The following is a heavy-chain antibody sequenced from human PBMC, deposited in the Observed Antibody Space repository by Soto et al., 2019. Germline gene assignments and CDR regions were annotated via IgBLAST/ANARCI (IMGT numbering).Heavy chain of an antibody. CDR2: IYHSGSP. CDR3: ARKTDVAIAKVAAGYVFEV. V-gene: IGHV4-4*02. CDR1: SGSIFTTNW. J-gene: IGHJ3*01. D-gene: IGHD2-21*01. Sequence: QVQLQESGPGLVKPSGTLSLTCAASSGSIFTTNWWRLVRHPPEGGLPWIGAIYHSGSPKYNPSLKRRVSISIDQSKDRFFRNLTSVTAADTAVYYCARKTDVAIAKVAAGYVFEVWGQGKMVTVSS.